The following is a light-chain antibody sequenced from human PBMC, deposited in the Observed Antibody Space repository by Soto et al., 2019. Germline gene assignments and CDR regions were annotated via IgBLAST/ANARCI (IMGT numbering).Light chain of an antibody. CDR2: AAS. V-gene: IGKV1-39*01. CDR1: QSISTY. Sequence: DFQMTQSPSSLSASVGDRVTITCRASQSISTYLNWYQQKVRKAPKLLIYAASSLHRGLLSRFSASGSGTDFTTTITGPQPVDFANYYCQQCYCTPRTFGRATKLDIK. CDR3: QQCYCTPRT. J-gene: IGKJ2*02.